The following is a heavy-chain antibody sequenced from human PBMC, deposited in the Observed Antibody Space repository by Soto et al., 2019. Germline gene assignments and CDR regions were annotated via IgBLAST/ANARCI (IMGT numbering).Heavy chain of an antibody. CDR2: IIPILGIA. CDR1: GGTFSSYT. D-gene: IGHD6-13*01. Sequence: QVQLVQSGAEVKKPGSSVKVSCKASGGTFSSYTISWVRQAPGQGLEWMGRIIPILGIANYAQKFQGRGTSXAXXSTSADYMELSSLRSEDTAVYYCARDHAAAGTGDYWGQGTLVTVSS. J-gene: IGHJ4*02. CDR3: ARDHAAAGTGDY. V-gene: IGHV1-69*08.